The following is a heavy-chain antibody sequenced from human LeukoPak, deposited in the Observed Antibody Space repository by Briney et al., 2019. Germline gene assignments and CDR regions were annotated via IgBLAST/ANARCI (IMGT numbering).Heavy chain of an antibody. CDR3: ARDPPGLGVVGASPGDY. CDR1: GFTFNRYG. J-gene: IGHJ4*02. V-gene: IGHV3-30*03. D-gene: IGHD1-26*01. Sequence: GGSLRLSCAASGFTFNRYGMHWVRQAPGKGLEWVAVISFDGKVSYYADSVKGRFTISRDNSKNTLYLQMSSLRTKDTAMYYCARDPPGLGVVGASPGDYWGQGTLVTVSS. CDR2: ISFDGKVS.